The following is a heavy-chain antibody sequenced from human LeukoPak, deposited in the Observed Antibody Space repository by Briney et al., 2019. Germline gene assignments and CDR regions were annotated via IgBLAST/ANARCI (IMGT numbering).Heavy chain of an antibody. V-gene: IGHV3-48*01. CDR2: ISSSSSTI. Sequence: GGSLRLSCAASGFTFSSNYMSWVRQAPGKGLEWVSYISSSSSTIYYADSVKGRFTISRDNAKNSLYLQMNSLRAEDTAVYYCARVTSGWPTSVWGQGTLVTVSS. CDR3: ARVTSGWPTSV. CDR1: GFTFSSNY. J-gene: IGHJ4*02. D-gene: IGHD6-19*01.